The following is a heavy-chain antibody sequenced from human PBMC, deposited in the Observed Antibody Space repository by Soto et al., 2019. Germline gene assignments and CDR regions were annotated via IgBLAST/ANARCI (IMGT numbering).Heavy chain of an antibody. CDR1: GFTFSTYN. Sequence: GGSMRLSCAASGFTFSTYNMNWVRQAPGKGLDWVSYISSSSSPIFYADSVKGRFTISRDNAKNSLYLQMNSLRAEDTAVYYCAREIVVARGASYFDYWGPGTLVTVSS. V-gene: IGHV3-48*01. D-gene: IGHD2-2*01. J-gene: IGHJ4*02. CDR2: ISSSSSPI. CDR3: AREIVVARGASYFDY.